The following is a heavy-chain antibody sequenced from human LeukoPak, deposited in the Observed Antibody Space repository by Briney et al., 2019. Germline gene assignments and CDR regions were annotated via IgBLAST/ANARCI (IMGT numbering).Heavy chain of an antibody. CDR2: INYSGST. CDR3: AAHYDFWSGFVFDY. J-gene: IGHJ4*02. D-gene: IGHD3-3*01. CDR1: GVSITSTTYY. Sequence: SETLSLTCTVSGVSITSTTYYWGWIRQPPGKGLEWIGSINYSGSTYYNPSLESRVTISVDTSKKQFSLRLTSVTAADTAVYYCAAHYDFWSGFVFDYWGQGILVTVSS. V-gene: IGHV4-39*01.